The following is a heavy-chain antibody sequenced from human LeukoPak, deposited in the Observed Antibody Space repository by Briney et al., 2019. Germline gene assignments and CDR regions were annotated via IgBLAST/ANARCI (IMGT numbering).Heavy chain of an antibody. CDR2: INPSGGST. J-gene: IGHJ6*03. D-gene: IGHD6-6*01. Sequence: ASVKVSCKASGYTFTSYYMHWVRQAPGQGLEWMGIINPSGGSTSYAQKLQGRVTMTRDMSTSTVYIELSSLRSEDTAVYYCARDLAYRSSWLYYYYYMDVWGKGTTVTVSS. V-gene: IGHV1-46*01. CDR3: ARDLAYRSSWLYYYYYMDV. CDR1: GYTFTSYY.